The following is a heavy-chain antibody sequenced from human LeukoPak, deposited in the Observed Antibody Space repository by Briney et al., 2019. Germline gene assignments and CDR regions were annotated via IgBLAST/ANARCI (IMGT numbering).Heavy chain of an antibody. V-gene: IGHV4-4*07. CDR1: GGSISSYY. CDR2: IYTSGST. D-gene: IGHD1-26*01. J-gene: IGHJ5*02. Sequence: SETLSLTCTVSGGSISSYYWRWIRQPAGKGLEWIGRIYTSGSTNYNPSLKSRVTMSVDTSKNQFSLKLSSVTAADTAVYYCARGRGSGSYYWFDPWGQGTLVTVSS. CDR3: ARGRGSGSYYWFDP.